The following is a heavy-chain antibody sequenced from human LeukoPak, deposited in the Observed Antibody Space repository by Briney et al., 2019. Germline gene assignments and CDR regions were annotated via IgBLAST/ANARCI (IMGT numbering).Heavy chain of an antibody. CDR3: AKDRYGLGSYFGNFDY. Sequence: PGGSLRLSCAASGFTFSTYGMHWVRQAPGKGLEWVAVISYRGSNKYYADSVKGRFTISRDNSKNTLYLQMNSLRAEDTAVYYRAKDRYGLGSYFGNFDYWGQGTLVTVSS. J-gene: IGHJ4*02. D-gene: IGHD3-10*01. CDR1: GFTFSTYG. V-gene: IGHV3-30*18. CDR2: ISYRGSNK.